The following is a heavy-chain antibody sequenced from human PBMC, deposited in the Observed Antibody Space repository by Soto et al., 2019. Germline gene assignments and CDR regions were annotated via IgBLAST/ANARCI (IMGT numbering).Heavy chain of an antibody. CDR2: IYWDDDK. CDR3: ALRQMWLRSTHFDY. V-gene: IGHV2-5*02. D-gene: IGHD5-12*01. Sequence: SGPTLVNPTQTLTLTCTFSGFSLSTSGVGVGWIRQPPGKALEWLALIYWDDDKRYSPSLKSRLTITKDTSKNQVVLTMTNMDPVDTAIYYCALRQMWLRSTHFDYWGQGTLVTVSS. CDR1: GFSLSTSGVG. J-gene: IGHJ4*02.